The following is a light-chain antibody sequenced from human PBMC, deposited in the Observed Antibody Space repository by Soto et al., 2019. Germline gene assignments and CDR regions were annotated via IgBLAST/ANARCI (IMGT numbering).Light chain of an antibody. CDR2: DAS. Sequence: EVVMTQSPATLSVSPGERVTFSCRASQSVTTNLAWYQHKPGQSPRLLISDASTGASGIPPRFSGSGSGTEFTLTIDRLQSADFAVYYCQQYYSTWTFGQGTKVEIK. J-gene: IGKJ1*01. CDR1: QSVTTN. V-gene: IGKV3-15*01. CDR3: QQYYSTWT.